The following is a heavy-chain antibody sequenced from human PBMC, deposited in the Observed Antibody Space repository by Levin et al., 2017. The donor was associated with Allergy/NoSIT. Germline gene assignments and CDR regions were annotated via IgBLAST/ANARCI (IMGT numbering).Heavy chain of an antibody. CDR2: IYYSGST. CDR1: GGSISSYY. D-gene: IGHD6-6*01. V-gene: IGHV4-59*08. Sequence: SQTLSLTCTVSGGSISSYYWSWIRQPPGKGLEWIGYIYYSGSTNYNPSLKSRVTISVDTSKNQFSLKLSSVTAADTAVYYCARRTGSSSSFDYWGQGTLVTVSS. CDR3: ARRTGSSSSFDY. J-gene: IGHJ4*02.